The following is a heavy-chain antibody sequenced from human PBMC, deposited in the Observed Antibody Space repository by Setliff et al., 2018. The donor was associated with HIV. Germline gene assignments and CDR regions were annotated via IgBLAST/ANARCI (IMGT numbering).Heavy chain of an antibody. CDR2: IYTSGTT. D-gene: IGHD2-8*02. V-gene: IGHV4-4*09. CDR1: GVSISGHF. J-gene: IGHJ4*02. CDR3: ARLIHTGLLYFDY. Sequence: SETLSLTCLVSGVSISGHFWGWIRQPPGKGLEWIGYIYTSGTTEYNPSLDSRVTISVDTSRDQFSLKLRSVTAADTALHFCARLIHTGLLYFDYWGLGMLVTVSS.